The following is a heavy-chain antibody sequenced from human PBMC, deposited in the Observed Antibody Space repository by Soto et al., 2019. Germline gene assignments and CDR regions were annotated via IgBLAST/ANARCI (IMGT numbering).Heavy chain of an antibody. CDR1: GFTFSSYA. J-gene: IGHJ4*02. CDR3: AKDGIVVVPAAHDY. CDR2: ISGSGGST. Sequence: GGSLRLSCAASGFTFSSYAISWVRQAPGKGLEWVSAISGSGGSTYYADSVKGRFTISRDNSKNTLYLQMNSLRAEDTAVYYCAKDGIVVVPAAHDYWGQGTLVTVSS. V-gene: IGHV3-23*01. D-gene: IGHD2-2*01.